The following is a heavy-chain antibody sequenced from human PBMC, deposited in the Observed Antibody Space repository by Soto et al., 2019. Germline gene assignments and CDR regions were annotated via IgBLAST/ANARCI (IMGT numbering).Heavy chain of an antibody. Sequence: GASVKFSCKASGGTFSSYAISWVRQAPGQGLEWMGGIIPIFGTANYAQKFQGRVTITADESTSTAYMELSSLRSEDTAVYYCARVAGYCSGGSCPVGHFDYWGQGTLVTVSS. D-gene: IGHD2-15*01. J-gene: IGHJ4*02. CDR1: GGTFSSYA. V-gene: IGHV1-69*13. CDR3: ARVAGYCSGGSCPVGHFDY. CDR2: IIPIFGTA.